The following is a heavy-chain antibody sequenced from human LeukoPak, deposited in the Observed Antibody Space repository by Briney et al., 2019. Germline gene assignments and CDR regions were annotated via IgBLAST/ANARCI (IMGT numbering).Heavy chain of an antibody. CDR2: ISSSGGST. Sequence: PGGSLRLSCGASGFTFSSYWMHWVRQAPGKGLEWVSAISSSGGSTYYADSVKGRFTISRDSSKNTLYLQMNSLRAEDTAVFYCAKGMGVSGWGDFDYWGQGTLVTVSS. CDR1: GFTFSSYW. J-gene: IGHJ4*02. D-gene: IGHD3-10*01. CDR3: AKGMGVSGWGDFDY. V-gene: IGHV3-23*01.